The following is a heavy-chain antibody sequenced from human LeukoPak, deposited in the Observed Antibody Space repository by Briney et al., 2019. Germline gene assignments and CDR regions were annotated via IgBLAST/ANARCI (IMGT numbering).Heavy chain of an antibody. V-gene: IGHV1-24*01. D-gene: IGHD3-3*01. CDR2: FDPEDGET. J-gene: IGHJ6*02. CDR1: GYTLTELS. CDR3: ATTWIFGVVEPYYYYGMDV. Sequence: GASVKVSYKVSGYTLTELSMHWVRQAPGKGLEWMGGFDPEDGETIYAQKFQGRVTMTEDTSTDTAYMELSSLRSEDTAVYYCATTWIFGVVEPYYYYGMDVWGQGTTVTVSS.